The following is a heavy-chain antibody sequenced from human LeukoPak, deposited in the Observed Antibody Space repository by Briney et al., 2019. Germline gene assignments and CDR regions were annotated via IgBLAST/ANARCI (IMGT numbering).Heavy chain of an antibody. CDR1: GYTFTGYY. CDR3: AKAGYSSAFDI. CDR2: INPNSGGT. D-gene: IGHD6-13*01. V-gene: IGHV1-2*02. J-gene: IGHJ3*02. Sequence: GSVKVSCKASGYTFTGYYMHWVRQALGQGLEWMGWINPNSGGTNYAQKFQGRVTMTRDTSISTAYMELSRLRSDDTAVYYCAKAGYSSAFDIWGQGTMVIVSS.